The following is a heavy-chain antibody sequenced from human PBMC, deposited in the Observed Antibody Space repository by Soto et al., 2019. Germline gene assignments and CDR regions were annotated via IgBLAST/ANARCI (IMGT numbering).Heavy chain of an antibody. J-gene: IGHJ4*02. D-gene: IGHD4-17*01. V-gene: IGHV4-30-2*01. CDR1: GGSISSGGYS. Sequence: QLQLQESGSGLVKPSQTLSLTCAVSGGSISSGGYSWSWIRQPPGKGLEWIGYIYHSGSTYYNPSLKSRVTISIARSKKQCSLKLSSVTAAETAVYYCARGVTTVTTLDYWGQGTLVTVSS. CDR2: IYHSGST. CDR3: ARGVTTVTTLDY.